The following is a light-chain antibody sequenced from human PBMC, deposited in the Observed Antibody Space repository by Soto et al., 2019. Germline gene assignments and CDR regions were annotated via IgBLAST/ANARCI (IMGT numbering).Light chain of an antibody. V-gene: IGKV3-20*01. CDR3: QQYGSFWIT. Sequence: EIVLTQSPATLSVSPGERVTLSCRASQSVDINLAWYQQKPGQAPRLLIYGASSRATGIPDRFSGSGSGTDFTLTISRLEPEDFAVYYCQQYGSFWITFGQGTRLEIK. J-gene: IGKJ5*01. CDR1: QSVDIN. CDR2: GAS.